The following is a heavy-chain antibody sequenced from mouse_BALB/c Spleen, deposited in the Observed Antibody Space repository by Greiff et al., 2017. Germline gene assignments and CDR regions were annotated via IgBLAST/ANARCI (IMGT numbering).Heavy chain of an antibody. D-gene: IGHD2-4*01. CDR3: ARAYDYDGGYFDV. V-gene: IGHV14-3*02. Sequence: VQLQQSGAELVKPGASVKLSCTASGFNINDTYMHWVKQRPEPGLEWIGRIDPANGNTKYDPKFQGKATITADTSSNTAYLQLSSLTSEDTAVYYCARAYDYDGGYFDVWGAGTTVTVSS. CDR2: IDPANGNT. J-gene: IGHJ1*01. CDR1: GFNINDTY.